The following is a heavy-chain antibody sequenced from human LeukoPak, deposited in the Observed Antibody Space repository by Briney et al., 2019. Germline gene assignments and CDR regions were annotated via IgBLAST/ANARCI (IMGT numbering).Heavy chain of an antibody. CDR1: GDSMTSYY. Sequence: PSETLSLTCTVSGDSMTSYYWHWIRQPAGKELEWIGRIYTAGSTSYNPSLKSRVSMSVDTSKNQISLNLNSVTAADTAVYYCARDQVYGSGNSAFPHWGQGTLVIVSS. J-gene: IGHJ1*01. D-gene: IGHD3-10*01. V-gene: IGHV4-4*07. CDR2: IYTAGST. CDR3: ARDQVYGSGNSAFPH.